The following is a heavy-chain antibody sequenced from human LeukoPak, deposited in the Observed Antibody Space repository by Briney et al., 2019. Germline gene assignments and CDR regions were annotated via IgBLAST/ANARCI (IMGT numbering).Heavy chain of an antibody. V-gene: IGHV4-39*07. CDR3: ARGVARSSKFHFSYYFDY. D-gene: IGHD6-6*01. CDR1: GGSISTTNYY. CDR2: VYYSGST. J-gene: IGHJ4*02. Sequence: SETLSLTCTVSGGSISTTNYYWGWIRQSPGKGLEWFGCVYYSGSTYYNPSLKSRVTISVDTSQNQFSLQLTSVTAADTAVYYCARGVARSSKFHFSYYFDYWGQGTLVTVSS.